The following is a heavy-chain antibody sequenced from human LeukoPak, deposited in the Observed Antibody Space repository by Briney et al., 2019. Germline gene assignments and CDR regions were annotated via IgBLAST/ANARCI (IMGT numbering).Heavy chain of an antibody. Sequence: PGGSLRLSCAASGFTFSSYWMNWVRQAPGKGLEWVANIKQDGSEKYYVDSVKGRFTISRDNAKNSLYLQMNSLRAEDTAVYYCARGGVEPGIYFDYWGQGALVTVSS. J-gene: IGHJ4*02. CDR1: GFTFSSYW. D-gene: IGHD2-2*01. CDR2: IKQDGSEK. V-gene: IGHV3-7*01. CDR3: ARGGVEPGIYFDY.